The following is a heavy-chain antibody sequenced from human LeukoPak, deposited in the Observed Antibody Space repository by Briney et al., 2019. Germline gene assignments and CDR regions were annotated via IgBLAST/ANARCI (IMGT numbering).Heavy chain of an antibody. CDR2: IDWDDDK. J-gene: IGHJ4*02. CDR3: ARMRTTLLYFDY. CDR1: GFSPSTSGMC. D-gene: IGHD1-1*01. Sequence: SGPTLVNPTPTLTLTCTISGFSPSTSGMCVSWIRQPPGKALESLARIDWDDDKYYSTSLKTRLTISKDTSKNQVVLTMTNMDPVDTATYYCARMRTTLLYFDYWGQGTLVTVSS. V-gene: IGHV2-70*11.